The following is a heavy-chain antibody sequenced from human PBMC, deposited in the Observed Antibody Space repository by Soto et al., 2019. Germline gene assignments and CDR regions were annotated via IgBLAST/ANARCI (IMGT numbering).Heavy chain of an antibody. D-gene: IGHD3-3*01. CDR1: GFTFSSYS. J-gene: IGHJ4*02. CDR3: ARAGYRSVDY. CDR2: ISSSGSTI. Sequence: EVQLVESGGGLVQPGGSLRLSCAASGFTFSSYSMNWVRQAPGKGLEWVSYISSSGSTIYYADSVRGRFTISRDNAKNSLYRQMNSLRDEDTAVYYCARAGYRSVDYWGQGTLVTASS. V-gene: IGHV3-48*02.